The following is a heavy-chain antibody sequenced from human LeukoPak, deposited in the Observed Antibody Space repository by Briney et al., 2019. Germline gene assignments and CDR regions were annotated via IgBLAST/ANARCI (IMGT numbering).Heavy chain of an antibody. Sequence: SETLSLTCTVSGDSISSYYWSWIRQPPGKGLEWIGYIYYSGSTNYNPSLKSRVTISVDTSKNQFSLKLSSVTAADTAMYYCARRGSSNYVFDYWGQGTLVTVSS. J-gene: IGHJ4*02. CDR1: GDSISSYY. V-gene: IGHV4-59*08. D-gene: IGHD3-10*02. CDR3: ARRGSSNYVFDY. CDR2: IYYSGST.